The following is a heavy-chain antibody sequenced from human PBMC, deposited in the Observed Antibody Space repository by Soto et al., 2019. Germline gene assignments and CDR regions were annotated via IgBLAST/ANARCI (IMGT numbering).Heavy chain of an antibody. J-gene: IGHJ4*02. Sequence: PGWSLRLSCAVSGFTFDDNAMHLVRQAPEKGLEWVSGINWKSDIGYADSVKGRFTISRDNAENSLYLQMNSLRAEDTALYYCAISQDRGGRTTFIYWGEGTQVTVSS. CDR3: AISQDRGGRTTFIY. CDR2: INWKSDI. D-gene: IGHD3-16*01. V-gene: IGHV3-9*01. CDR1: GFTFDDNA.